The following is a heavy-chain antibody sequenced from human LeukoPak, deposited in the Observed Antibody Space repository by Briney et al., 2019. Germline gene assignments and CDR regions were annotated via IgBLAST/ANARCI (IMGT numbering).Heavy chain of an antibody. Sequence: GGSLRLSCAASGFTFSSYSMNWVRQAPGKGLEWVSYISSSSSTIYYADSVKGRFTISRDNAKNSLYLQMNSLRAEDTAVYYCASSLGYRYGMDVWGQGTTVTVSS. D-gene: IGHD5-24*01. CDR1: GFTFSSYS. CDR2: ISSSSSTI. V-gene: IGHV3-48*01. J-gene: IGHJ6*02. CDR3: ASSLGYRYGMDV.